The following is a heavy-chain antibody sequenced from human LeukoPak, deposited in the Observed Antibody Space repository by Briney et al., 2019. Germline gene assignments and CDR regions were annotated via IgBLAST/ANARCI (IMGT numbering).Heavy chain of an antibody. CDR3: ARNWQSSSAKFDF. V-gene: IGHV1-8*01. J-gene: IGHJ4*02. CDR1: GYTFTSYH. D-gene: IGHD3-10*01. CDR2: MNPDTGET. Sequence: ASVKVSCKASGYTFTSYHITWVRQATGQGLEWMGWMNPDTGETGYVQKIQGRVTMTRDTSLSTAYLEVSSLTSEDTAVYYCARNWQSSSAKFDFWGQGTLVTVSS.